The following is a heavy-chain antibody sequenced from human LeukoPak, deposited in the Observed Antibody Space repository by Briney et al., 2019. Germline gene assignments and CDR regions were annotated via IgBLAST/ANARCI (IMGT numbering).Heavy chain of an antibody. CDR3: ARGNQQLPRSTPDY. Sequence: GGSLRLSCAVSGFIFSSSWMHWVRQAPGKGLVWVSHIKTDGSTTAYADSVKGRFTISRDNAKNTLYLQMNSLRAEDTGVYYCARGNQQLPRSTPDYWGQGTLVTVPS. V-gene: IGHV3-74*01. J-gene: IGHJ4*02. CDR2: IKTDGSTT. D-gene: IGHD2-2*01. CDR1: GFIFSSSW.